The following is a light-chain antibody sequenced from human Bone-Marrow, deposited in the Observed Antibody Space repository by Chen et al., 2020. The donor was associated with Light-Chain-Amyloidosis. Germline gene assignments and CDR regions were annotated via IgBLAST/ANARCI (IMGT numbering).Light chain of an antibody. J-gene: IGLJ3*02. CDR2: RTN. V-gene: IGLV8-61*01. CDR1: SGSVSASYY. CDR3: VLYMGSGISV. Sequence: QTVVTQEPSFSVSPGGTVTLTCGLTSGSVSASYYPSWYQQTPGQAPRTLIYRTNSRSSGVPDRFAGSILGNKAALTNTGARADDESDYYCVLYMGSGISVFGGGTKLTDL.